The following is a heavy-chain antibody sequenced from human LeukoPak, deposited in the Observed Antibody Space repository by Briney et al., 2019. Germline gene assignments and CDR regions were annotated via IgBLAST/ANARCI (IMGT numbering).Heavy chain of an antibody. V-gene: IGHV4-59*01. Sequence: SETLSLTCTVSGGSISSYYWSWIRQPPGKGLEWIGYIYYSGSTNYNPSLKSRVTISVDTSKNQFSLKLSSVTAADTAVYYCARSLGGYSSGWFDYWGQGTLVTVSS. CDR2: IYYSGST. D-gene: IGHD6-19*01. CDR3: ARSLGGYSSGWFDY. J-gene: IGHJ4*02. CDR1: GGSISSYY.